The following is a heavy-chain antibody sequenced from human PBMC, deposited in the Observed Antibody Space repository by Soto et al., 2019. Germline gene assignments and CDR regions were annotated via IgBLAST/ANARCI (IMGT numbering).Heavy chain of an antibody. Sequence: PSETLSLTCSVSVGSINSSSYFWGWFRQPPGKGLEWIGSIYYSGSTYYNPSLKSRVTISVDTSKNQFSLKLSSVTAADTAVYYCAGEGLFLEWLLQFDPWGQGTLVTVSS. CDR3: AGEGLFLEWLLQFDP. D-gene: IGHD3-3*01. CDR1: VGSINSSSYF. J-gene: IGHJ5*02. V-gene: IGHV4-39*01. CDR2: IYYSGST.